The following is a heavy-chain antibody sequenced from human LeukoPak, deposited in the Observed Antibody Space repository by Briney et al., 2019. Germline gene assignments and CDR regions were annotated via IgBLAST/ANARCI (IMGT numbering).Heavy chain of an antibody. D-gene: IGHD5-18*01. V-gene: IGHV3-23*01. CDR1: SYSISSGYY. CDR2: ISASGGST. CDR3: ATTRGYSYGLVDY. J-gene: IGHJ4*02. Sequence: ETLSLTCTVSSYSISSGYYWGWIRQAPGKGLEWVSTISASGGSTYYADSVKGRFTISRDISKNTLYLQMNSLRAEDTAVYYCATTRGYSYGLVDYWGQGILVTVSS.